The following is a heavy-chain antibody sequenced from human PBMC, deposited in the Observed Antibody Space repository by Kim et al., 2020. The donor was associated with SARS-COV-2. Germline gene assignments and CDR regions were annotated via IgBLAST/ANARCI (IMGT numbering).Heavy chain of an antibody. Sequence: GRLTITRDNSKNTLYLQMNSLRAEDTAVYYCAKDLYCGGDCYSEPEYFQHWGQGTLVTVSS. CDR3: AKDLYCGGDCYSEPEYFQH. J-gene: IGHJ1*01. V-gene: IGHV3-23*01. D-gene: IGHD2-21*02.